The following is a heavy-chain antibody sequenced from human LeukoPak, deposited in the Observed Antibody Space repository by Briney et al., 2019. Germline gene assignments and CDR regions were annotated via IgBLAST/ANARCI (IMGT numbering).Heavy chain of an antibody. D-gene: IGHD5-18*01. J-gene: IGHJ5*02. V-gene: IGHV4-34*01. CDR2: INHSGST. CDR1: GGSFSGYY. CDR3: ARSSYSYGYDH. Sequence: PSETLSLTCAVYGGSFSGYYWSWIRQPPGKGLEWIGEINHSGSTNYNPSLKSRVTISVDTSKNQFSLKLSSVTAADTAVYYCARSSYSYGYDHWGQGTLDTVSS.